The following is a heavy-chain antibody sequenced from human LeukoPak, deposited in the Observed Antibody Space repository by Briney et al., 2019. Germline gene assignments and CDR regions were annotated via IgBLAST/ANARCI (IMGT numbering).Heavy chain of an antibody. CDR2: ISGSGANT. V-gene: IGHV3-23*01. Sequence: GGPLRLSCAASGFTFSSYAMSWVRQAPGKGLEWVSGISGSGANTDYADSVKGRFTISRDNSKATLYVQMNSLTAEDTAVYFCAKGWSIYYDGSGFPDYWGQGTLVTVSS. CDR3: AKGWSIYYDGSGFPDY. CDR1: GFTFSSYA. D-gene: IGHD3-22*01. J-gene: IGHJ4*02.